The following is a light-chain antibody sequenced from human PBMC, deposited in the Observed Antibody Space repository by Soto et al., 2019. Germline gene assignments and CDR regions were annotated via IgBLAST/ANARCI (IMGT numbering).Light chain of an antibody. CDR1: QSISSW. Sequence: DLQMTPSPSTLSASVGDRVTITCRASQSISSWLAWYQQKPGQAPKLLIYKASTLQSGVPSRFSGSGSGTEFTLAISSLQPDDSATYYCQQYNDNWTFGQGTKV. J-gene: IGKJ1*01. V-gene: IGKV1-5*03. CDR3: QQYNDNWT. CDR2: KAS.